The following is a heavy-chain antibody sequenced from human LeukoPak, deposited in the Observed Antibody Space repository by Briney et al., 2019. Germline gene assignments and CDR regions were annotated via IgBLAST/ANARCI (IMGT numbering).Heavy chain of an antibody. CDR1: GFTFSSYE. V-gene: IGHV3-23*01. Sequence: GGSLRLSCAASGFTFSSYEMNWVRQAPGKGLEWVSSITSSGAATYYADSVKGRFTISRDNSDNTLYLQMNSLRAEDTAVYYCAKDRPNYYGSNGHYYKLNGDCWGQGTLVTVSS. D-gene: IGHD3-22*01. CDR2: ITSSGAAT. CDR3: AKDRPNYYGSNGHYYKLNGDC. J-gene: IGHJ4*02.